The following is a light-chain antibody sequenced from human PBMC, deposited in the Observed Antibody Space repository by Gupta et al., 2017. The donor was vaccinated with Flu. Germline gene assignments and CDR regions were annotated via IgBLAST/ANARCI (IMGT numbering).Light chain of an antibody. CDR2: KSN. V-gene: IGLV1-47*01. CDR3: ATWDDSLSAVV. J-gene: IGLJ2*01. CDR1: NSNIGINY. Sequence: QSVLTQPPSTSGTPGQRVTFSCSGGNSNIGINYVYWYQQLPGAAPKLIIYKSNQRPSGAPDRFSGSKSGTSASLAISGLRSEDEAEYYCATWDDSLSAVVFGGGTKLTVL.